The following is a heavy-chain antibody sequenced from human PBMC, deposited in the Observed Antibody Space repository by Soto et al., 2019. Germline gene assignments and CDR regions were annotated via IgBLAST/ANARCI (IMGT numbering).Heavy chain of an antibody. CDR3: AREEESGIAARSYYYYGMDV. CDR2: ISAYNGNT. V-gene: IGHV1-18*01. D-gene: IGHD6-6*01. Sequence: ASVKVSCKASGYTFTSYGMNWVRQAPGQGLEWMGWISAYNGNTNYAQKLQGRVTMTTDTSTSTAYMELRSLRSDDTAVYYCAREEESGIAARSYYYYGMDVWGQGTTVTVSS. CDR1: GYTFTSYG. J-gene: IGHJ6*02.